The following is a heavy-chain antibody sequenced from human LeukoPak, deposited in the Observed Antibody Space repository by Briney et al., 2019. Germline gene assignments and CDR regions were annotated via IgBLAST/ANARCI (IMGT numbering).Heavy chain of an antibody. J-gene: IGHJ3*02. D-gene: IGHD2-15*01. V-gene: IGHV4-39*01. CDR1: GGSISSSSYS. Sequence: PSETLTLTCTASGGSISSSSYSWGCIRQPPGKGLEWIGSIYYSGSTYYSPSLKSRVTISVDTSKNQFSLKLSSVTAADTAVYYCASPVVSATIGGFDIWGHRIIVTVSS. CDR2: IYYSGST. CDR3: ASPVVSATIGGFDI.